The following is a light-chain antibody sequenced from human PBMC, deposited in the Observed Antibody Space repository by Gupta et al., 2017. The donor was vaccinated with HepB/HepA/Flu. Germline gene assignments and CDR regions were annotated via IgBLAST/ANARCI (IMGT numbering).Light chain of an antibody. J-gene: IGLJ3*02. CDR1: SSNIATNT. CDR2: TNN. CDR3: AAWDDSLIGVV. Sequence: QSVLTQPPSASGTPGQRVTISCSGSSSNIATNTVNWYQQVPGMAPKLLISTNNQRPSGVPDRFSGSKSGTSASLAITGLQSEDEADYYCAAWDDSLIGVVFGGGTKLTVL. V-gene: IGLV1-44*01.